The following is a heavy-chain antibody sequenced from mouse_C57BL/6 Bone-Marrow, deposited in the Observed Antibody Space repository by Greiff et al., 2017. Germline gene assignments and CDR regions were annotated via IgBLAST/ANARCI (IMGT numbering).Heavy chain of an antibody. Sequence: EVQLQESGPGLVKPSQSLSLTCSVTGYSITSGYYWNWIRQFPGNKLEWMGYISYDGSNNYNPSLKNRISITRDTSKNQFFLKLNSVTTEDTATYYCARVLLPIAYWGQGTLVTVSA. D-gene: IGHD1-1*01. J-gene: IGHJ3*01. CDR2: ISYDGSN. V-gene: IGHV3-6*01. CDR3: ARVLLPIAY. CDR1: GYSITSGYY.